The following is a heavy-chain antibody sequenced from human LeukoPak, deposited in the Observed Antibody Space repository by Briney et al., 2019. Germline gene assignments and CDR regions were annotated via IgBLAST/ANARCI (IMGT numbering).Heavy chain of an antibody. Sequence: ASVKVSCKASGYTFTGYYMRWVRQAPGQGLEWMGWINPNSGGTNYAQKFQGRVTMTRDTSISTAYMELSRLRSDDTAVYYCARDIAAAGIRDYYYYMDVWGKGTTVTVSS. CDR3: ARDIAAAGIRDYYYYMDV. D-gene: IGHD6-13*01. CDR1: GYTFTGYY. V-gene: IGHV1-2*02. CDR2: INPNSGGT. J-gene: IGHJ6*03.